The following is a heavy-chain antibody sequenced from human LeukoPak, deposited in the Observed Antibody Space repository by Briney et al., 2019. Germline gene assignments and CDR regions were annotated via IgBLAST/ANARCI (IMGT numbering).Heavy chain of an antibody. J-gene: IGHJ3*02. Sequence: ASVKVSCKVSGYTLTELSIHWVRQAPGKGLEWMGGFDLGDGETVYAQKFQGRVTMTEDTSTDTAYMELSSLRSEDTALYYCATTYDDILTGVNAFDIWGQGTMVTVSS. CDR2: FDLGDGET. V-gene: IGHV1-24*01. CDR1: GYTLTELS. CDR3: ATTYDDILTGVNAFDI. D-gene: IGHD3-9*01.